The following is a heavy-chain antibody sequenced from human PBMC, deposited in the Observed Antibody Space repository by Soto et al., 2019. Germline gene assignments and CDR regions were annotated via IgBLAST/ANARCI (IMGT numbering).Heavy chain of an antibody. CDR3: AHRGYGNYPWDNWFDP. D-gene: IGHD4-17*01. CDR1: GFSLTTAGAG. J-gene: IGHJ5*02. Sequence: QITLKESGPTLVNPTQTLTLTCTFSGFSLTTAGAGVGWIRQPPGKALEWLALIYWNDDTRYSPSLMSRLTITKDTSKNHVVLRMTNMDPVDTATYHCAHRGYGNYPWDNWFDPWGQGILVIVSS. V-gene: IGHV2-5*01. CDR2: IYWNDDT.